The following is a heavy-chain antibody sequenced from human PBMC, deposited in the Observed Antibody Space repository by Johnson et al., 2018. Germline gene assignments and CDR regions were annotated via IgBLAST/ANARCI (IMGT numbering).Heavy chain of an antibody. CDR1: GFNFGDYA. Sequence: VRLGQGGGGLVEPGRSLRLSCTASGFNFGDYAMTWFRQAPGKGLEWVGIIRRIAYGGTTEYAASAKGRFIISRDDSKSIAYLQINSLKTEYTAVYYCSRVVVAALYMDVWGKGTTVTVSS. J-gene: IGHJ6*03. CDR3: SRVVVAALYMDV. D-gene: IGHD2-15*01. CDR2: IRRIAYGGTT. V-gene: IGHV3-49*03.